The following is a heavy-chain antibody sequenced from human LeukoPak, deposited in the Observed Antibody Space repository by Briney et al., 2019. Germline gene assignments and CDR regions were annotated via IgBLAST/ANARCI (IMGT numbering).Heavy chain of an antibody. D-gene: IGHD1-26*01. J-gene: IGHJ3*02. CDR1: GFTFSSYA. V-gene: IGHV3-23*01. Sequence: GGSLRLSCAASGFTFSSYAMSWVRQAPGKGLAWVSSISSTGGGTYFADSVKGRFTISRDNSQNTLYLQMNSLRADDTAVYFCAKGGYYTDPFDIWGQGTMVTVSS. CDR2: ISSTGGGT. CDR3: AKGGYYTDPFDI.